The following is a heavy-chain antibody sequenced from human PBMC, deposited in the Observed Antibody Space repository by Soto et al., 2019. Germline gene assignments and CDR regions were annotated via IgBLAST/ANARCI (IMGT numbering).Heavy chain of an antibody. CDR1: GGTFSSYA. J-gene: IGHJ3*02. Sequence: SVKVSCKASGGTFSSYAISWVRQAPGQGLEWMGGIIPIFGTANYAQKFQGRVTITADESTSTAYMELSSLRSEDTAVYYCARNKDYGGNLRGAFDIWGQGTMVTVSS. V-gene: IGHV1-69*13. CDR2: IIPIFGTA. CDR3: ARNKDYGGNLRGAFDI. D-gene: IGHD4-17*01.